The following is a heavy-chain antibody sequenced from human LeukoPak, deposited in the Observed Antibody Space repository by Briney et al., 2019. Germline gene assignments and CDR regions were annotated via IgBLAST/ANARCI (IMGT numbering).Heavy chain of an antibody. D-gene: IGHD1-26*01. Sequence: GGSLRLSYVASGFTFDDYAMHWVRQAPGKGLEWVSGISWNSGSIGYADSVKGRFTISRDNAKNSLYLQMNSLRAEDTALYYCAKGYSGSYATWFDPWGQGTLVTVSS. CDR1: GFTFDDYA. J-gene: IGHJ5*02. CDR2: ISWNSGSI. CDR3: AKGYSGSYATWFDP. V-gene: IGHV3-9*01.